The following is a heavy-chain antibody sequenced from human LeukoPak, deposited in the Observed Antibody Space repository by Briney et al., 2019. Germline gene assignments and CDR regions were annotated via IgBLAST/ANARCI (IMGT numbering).Heavy chain of an antibody. CDR3: ARDFPRGAARLFDP. D-gene: IGHD6-6*01. J-gene: IGHJ5*02. Sequence: SGTLSLTCTVSGGSISSYYWSWIRQPPVKVLEWIGYIYYSGSTNYNPSLKSRVTISVDTSKNQFSLKLSSVTAADTAVYYCARDFPRGAARLFDPWGQGTLVTVSS. V-gene: IGHV4-59*01. CDR2: IYYSGST. CDR1: GGSISSYY.